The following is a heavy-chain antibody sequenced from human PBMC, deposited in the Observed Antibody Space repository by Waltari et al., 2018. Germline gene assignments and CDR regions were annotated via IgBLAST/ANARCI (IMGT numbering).Heavy chain of an antibody. J-gene: IGHJ4*02. CDR2: INAGNGNT. D-gene: IGHD3-9*01. Sequence: QVQLVQSGAEVKKPGASVKVSCKASGYTFTSYAMHWVRQAPGQRLEWMGWINAGNGNTKYSRKVQGRVTITRDTSASTAYMELSSLRSEDTAVYYCARGRVNYDILTGYYPQYYFDYWGQGTLVTVSS. CDR1: GYTFTSYA. CDR3: ARGRVNYDILTGYYPQYYFDY. V-gene: IGHV1-3*01.